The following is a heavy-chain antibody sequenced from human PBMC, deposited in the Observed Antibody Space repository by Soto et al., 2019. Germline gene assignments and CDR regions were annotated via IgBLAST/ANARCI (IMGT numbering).Heavy chain of an antibody. J-gene: IGHJ6*02. CDR3: AIEKGVVLNYCYGMDV. D-gene: IGHD3-3*01. Sequence: SVKVSCKASGGTFSSYAISWVRQAPGQGLEWMGGIIPNFGTANYAQKFQGRVTITADTSTSTAYMELRSLRSDDTAVYYCAIEKGVVLNYCYGMDVWGQGSTVTVSS. CDR1: GGTFSSYA. CDR2: IIPNFGTA. V-gene: IGHV1-69*06.